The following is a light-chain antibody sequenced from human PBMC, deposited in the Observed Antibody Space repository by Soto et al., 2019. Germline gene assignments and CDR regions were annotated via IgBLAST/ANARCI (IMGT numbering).Light chain of an antibody. CDR3: QQYGSSPPT. J-gene: IGKJ1*01. V-gene: IGKV3-20*01. Sequence: EIVLTQSPGTLSLSPGERATLSCRASQSVSTNYLAWYQRKPGQAPRLLIYGASSRATDIPNRFSGSGSGTDSTLTITRLKAEDCAVYYCQQYGSSPPTFGQGTKVEIK. CDR2: GAS. CDR1: QSVSTNY.